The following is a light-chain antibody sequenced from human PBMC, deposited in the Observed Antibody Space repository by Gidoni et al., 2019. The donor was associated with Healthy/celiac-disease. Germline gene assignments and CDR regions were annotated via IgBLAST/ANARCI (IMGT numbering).Light chain of an antibody. CDR2: YKSDSDK. CDR3: MIWHSSAVV. V-gene: IGLV5-45*03. J-gene: IGLJ2*01. CDR1: SGINVGTYR. Sequence: QAVLTQPSSLSASPGASASPTCTLRSGINVGTYRVYWYQQKPGSPPQYLLRYKSDSDKQPGSGVPSRFSGSKDASANAGILLISGLQSEDEADYYCMIWHSSAVVFGGGTKLTVL.